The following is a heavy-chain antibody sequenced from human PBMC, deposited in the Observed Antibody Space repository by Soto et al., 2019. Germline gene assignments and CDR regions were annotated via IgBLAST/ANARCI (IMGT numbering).Heavy chain of an antibody. D-gene: IGHD2-8*02. J-gene: IGHJ3*01. CDR2: INPNNANT. CDR1: GFTFGDNL. CDR3: ARDILSVGTRPNDAFEV. Sequence: QVQLVQSGAEVRKPGASVNIFCWASGFTFGDNLINWVRQVPGKSLVRMGGINPNNANTKYSQTFQGRVTISRHSSASIAYVEVTDLTADDTAVYYCARDILSVGTRPNDAFEVWGQGTMVTVSS. V-gene: IGHV1-3*01.